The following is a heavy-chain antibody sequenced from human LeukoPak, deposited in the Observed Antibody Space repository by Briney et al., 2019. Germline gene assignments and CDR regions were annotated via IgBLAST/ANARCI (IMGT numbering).Heavy chain of an antibody. D-gene: IGHD2-15*01. J-gene: IGHJ3*02. Sequence: GGSLRLSCAASGFTLSTYEMTWVRQAPGKGLEWVSFITSSGSPTFYADSVKGRFSISGDTAKNSLYLQMNNLRGEDTAVYYCARDISSSTRAFDIWGQGTMVTVS. CDR3: ARDISSSTRAFDI. CDR1: GFTLSTYE. V-gene: IGHV3-48*03. CDR2: ITSSGSPT.